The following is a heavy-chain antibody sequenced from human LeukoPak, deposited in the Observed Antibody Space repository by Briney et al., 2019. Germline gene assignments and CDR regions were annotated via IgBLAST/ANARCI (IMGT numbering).Heavy chain of an antibody. CDR2: ISAYNGDT. J-gene: IGHJ4*02. CDR1: GHTFTSY. D-gene: IGHD6-19*01. Sequence: ASVKVSCKASGHTFTSYFSWVRQAPGQGLEWMGWISAYNGDTNYAQKFQGRVTMTTEPSTSTAYMELRSLRSDDTAVYYCAREKYDIGWNYFDYWGQGSLVTVSS. V-gene: IGHV1-18*01. CDR3: AREKYDIGWNYFDY.